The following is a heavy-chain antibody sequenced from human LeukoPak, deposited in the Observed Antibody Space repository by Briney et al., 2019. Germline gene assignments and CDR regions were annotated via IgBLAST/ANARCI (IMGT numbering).Heavy chain of an antibody. J-gene: IGHJ4*02. CDR2: IYYSGST. Sequence: ASETLSLTCTVSGGSISSYYWSWIRQPPGKGLEWIGYIYYSGSTNYNPSLKSRVTMSVDTSKNQFSLKLSSVTAADTAVYYCATGIVGATTGYFDYWGQGTLVIVSS. D-gene: IGHD1-26*01. V-gene: IGHV4-59*01. CDR1: GGSISSYY. CDR3: ATGIVGATTGYFDY.